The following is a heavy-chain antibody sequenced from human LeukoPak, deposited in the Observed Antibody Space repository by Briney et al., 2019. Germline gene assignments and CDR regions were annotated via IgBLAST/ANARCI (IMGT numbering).Heavy chain of an antibody. V-gene: IGHV1-18*04. J-gene: IGHJ6*03. Sequence: GASVKVSCKASGYTFTGYYMHWVRQAPGQGLEWMGWISAYNGNTNYAQKLQGRVTMTTDTSTSTAYMELRSLRSDDTAVYYCARHRYYYRSGSYYGAPYYMDVWGKGTTVTISS. D-gene: IGHD3-10*01. CDR2: ISAYNGNT. CDR1: GYTFTGYY. CDR3: ARHRYYYRSGSYYGAPYYMDV.